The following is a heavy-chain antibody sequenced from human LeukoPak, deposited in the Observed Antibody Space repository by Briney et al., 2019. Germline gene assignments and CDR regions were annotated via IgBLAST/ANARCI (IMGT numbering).Heavy chain of an antibody. J-gene: IGHJ6*04. V-gene: IGHV4-4*02. Sequence: PSETLSLTCAVSGGSISSSNWWSWVRQPPGKGLEWIGEIYHSGSTNYNPSLKSRVTISVDKSKNQFSLKLSSVTAADTAVYYCARNYGSGSYYYYGMDVWGKGTTVTVSS. D-gene: IGHD3-10*01. CDR1: GGSISSSNW. CDR2: IYHSGST. CDR3: ARNYGSGSYYYYGMDV.